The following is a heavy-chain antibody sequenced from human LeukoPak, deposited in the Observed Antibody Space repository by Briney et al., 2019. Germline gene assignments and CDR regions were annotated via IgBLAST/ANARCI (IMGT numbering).Heavy chain of an antibody. D-gene: IGHD3-10*01. CDR1: GGSISSGSYY. V-gene: IGHV4-61*02. Sequence: PSQTLSLTCTVSGGSISSGSYYWSWIRQPAGKGLEWIGRIYTSGSTNYNPFLKSRVTISVDTSKNQFSLKLSSVTAADTAVYYCAREKLMYYYGSGSAYYYYYMDVWGKGTTVTVSS. J-gene: IGHJ6*03. CDR2: IYTSGST. CDR3: AREKLMYYYGSGSAYYYYYMDV.